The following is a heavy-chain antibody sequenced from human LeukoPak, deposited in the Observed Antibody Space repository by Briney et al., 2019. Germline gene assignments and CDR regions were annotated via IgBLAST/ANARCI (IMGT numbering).Heavy chain of an antibody. CDR2: IKQDGSEK. D-gene: IGHD6-13*01. V-gene: IGHV3-7*01. CDR1: GFTFSSYW. CDR3: ARDKESSWYSPHDAFDI. J-gene: IGHJ3*02. Sequence: GGSLRLSCAASGFTFSSYWMSWVRQAPGKGLEWVANIKQDGSEKYYVDSVKGRFTISRDNAKNSLYLQMNSLRAEDTAVYYCARDKESSWYSPHDAFDIWGQGTMVTVSS.